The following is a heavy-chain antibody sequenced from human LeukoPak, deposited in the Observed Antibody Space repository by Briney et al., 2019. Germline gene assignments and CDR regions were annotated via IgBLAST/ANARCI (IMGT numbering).Heavy chain of an antibody. D-gene: IGHD3-3*01. V-gene: IGHV4-4*07. CDR2: IYTSGST. CDR1: GGSISSYY. CDR3: ARDRVESDDFWSGYSWDAFDI. Sequence: SETLSLTCTVSGGSISSYYWSWIRQPAGKGLEWIGRIYTSGSTNYNPSLKSRVTISVDTSKNQFSLKLSSVTAADTAVYYCARDRVESDDFWSGYSWDAFDIWGQGTMVTVSS. J-gene: IGHJ3*02.